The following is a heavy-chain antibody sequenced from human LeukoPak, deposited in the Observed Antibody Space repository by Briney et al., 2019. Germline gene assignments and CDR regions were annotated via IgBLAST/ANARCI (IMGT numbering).Heavy chain of an antibody. CDR2: IYHSGST. CDR3: VRQKILGYCSSTSCRAYFDY. J-gene: IGHJ4*02. CDR1: GYSISSGYY. V-gene: IGHV4-38-2*01. Sequence: SETLSLTCAVSGYSISSGYYWGWIRQPPGKGLEWIGSIYHSGSTYYNPSLKSRVTVSVDTSKNQFSLKLSSVTAADTAVYYCVRQKILGYCSSTSCRAYFDYWGQGTLVTVSS. D-gene: IGHD2-2*01.